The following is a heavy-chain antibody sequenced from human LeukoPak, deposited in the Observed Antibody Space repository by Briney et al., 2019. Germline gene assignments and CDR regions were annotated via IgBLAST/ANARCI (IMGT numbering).Heavy chain of an antibody. D-gene: IGHD3-22*01. CDR2: LYTSGST. J-gene: IGHJ4*02. CDR3: ARGGSSGYYYG. CDR1: GGSISSYY. V-gene: IGHV4-4*07. Sequence: SETPSLTCTVSGGSISSYYWSWIRQPAGKGLEWIGRLYTSGSTNYNPSLKSRVTMSVDTSKNQFSLKLTSMPAADTAVYYCARGGSSGYYYGWGQGTLVTVSS.